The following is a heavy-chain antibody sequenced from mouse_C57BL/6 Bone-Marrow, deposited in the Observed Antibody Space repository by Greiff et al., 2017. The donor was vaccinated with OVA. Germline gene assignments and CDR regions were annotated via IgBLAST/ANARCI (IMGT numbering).Heavy chain of an antibody. V-gene: IGHV5-12*01. CDR3: ARQGDYDRYWYFDV. CDR1: GFTFSDYY. CDR2: ISNGGGST. J-gene: IGHJ1*03. D-gene: IGHD2-4*01. Sequence: EVQVVESGGGLVQPGGSLKLSCAASGFTFSDYYMYWVRQTPEKRLEWVAYISNGGGSTYYPDTVKGRFTISRDNAKNTLYLQMSRLKSEDTAMYYCARQGDYDRYWYFDVWGTGTTVTVSS.